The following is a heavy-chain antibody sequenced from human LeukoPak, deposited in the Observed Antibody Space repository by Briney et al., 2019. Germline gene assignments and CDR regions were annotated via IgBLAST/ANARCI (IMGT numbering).Heavy chain of an antibody. CDR1: GGSISSDVHY. CDR2: LLYNGNT. CDR3: TRRGSGNGGTYAGMDV. V-gene: IGHV4-39*01. J-gene: IGHJ6*02. D-gene: IGHD1-26*01. Sequence: SETLSLTCTVAGGSISSDVHYWDWTRQAPGKGLEWIGSLLYNGNTWYNPSLDSRVTISVDTSENQFSLRPTSVNAADTALYFCTRRGSGNGGTYAGMDVWGPGTSVTVSS.